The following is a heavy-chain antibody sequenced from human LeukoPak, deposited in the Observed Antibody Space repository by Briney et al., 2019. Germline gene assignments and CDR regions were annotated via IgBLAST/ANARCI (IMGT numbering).Heavy chain of an antibody. CDR3: AKIIGGGYYYYYMDV. CDR1: GFPFSTYG. Sequence: GGSLRLSCAASGFPFSTYGIRWVRQAPGKGLEWVAFIRNDGSNKYYADSVKGRFTISRDNSKNTLYLQMNSLRPEDTAVYYCAKIIGGGYYYYYMDVWGKGTTVTVSS. V-gene: IGHV3-30*02. J-gene: IGHJ6*03. CDR2: IRNDGSNK. D-gene: IGHD3-10*01.